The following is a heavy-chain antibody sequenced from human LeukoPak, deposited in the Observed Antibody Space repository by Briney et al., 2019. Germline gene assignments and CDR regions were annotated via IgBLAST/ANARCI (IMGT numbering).Heavy chain of an antibody. D-gene: IGHD3/OR15-3a*01. V-gene: IGHV4-39*01. CDR3: ARQTGSGLFILP. CDR2: IFYSGST. Sequence: SETLSLTCTVSGGSISTSNYYWGWIRQPPGKGLEWIGNIFYSGSTYYGPSLKSQVSISIDTSKNQFSLKLTSVTAADTAVYYCARQTGSGLFILPGGQGTLVTVSS. CDR1: GGSISTSNYY. J-gene: IGHJ4*02.